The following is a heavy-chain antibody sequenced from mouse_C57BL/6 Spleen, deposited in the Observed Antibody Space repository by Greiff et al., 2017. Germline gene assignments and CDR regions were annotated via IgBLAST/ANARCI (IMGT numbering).Heavy chain of an antibody. CDR2: IDPSDSYT. D-gene: IGHD1-1*01. CDR3: ARGGYGSSYGGYFDV. V-gene: IGHV1-50*01. Sequence: QVQLQQPGAELVKPGASVKLSCKASGYTFTSYWMQWVKQRPGQGLEWIGEIDPSDSYTNYNQKFKGKATLTVDPSSSTAYMQLSSLTSEDSAVYYCARGGYGSSYGGYFDVWGTGTTLTVSS. J-gene: IGHJ1*03. CDR1: GYTFTSYW.